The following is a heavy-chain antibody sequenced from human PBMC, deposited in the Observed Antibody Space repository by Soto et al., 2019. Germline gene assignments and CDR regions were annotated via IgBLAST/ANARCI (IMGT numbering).Heavy chain of an antibody. CDR3: ARLLSAERWYFDY. J-gene: IGHJ4*02. V-gene: IGHV1-69*13. Sequence: ASVKVSCKASGGTFSSYGISWVRQAPGQGLEWMGGITPIFGTANYAQKFQGRVTITADESTSTAYMELSSLRSEDTAVYYCARLLSAERWYFDYWGQGTLVTVSS. CDR1: GGTFSSYG. D-gene: IGHD3-10*01. CDR2: ITPIFGTA.